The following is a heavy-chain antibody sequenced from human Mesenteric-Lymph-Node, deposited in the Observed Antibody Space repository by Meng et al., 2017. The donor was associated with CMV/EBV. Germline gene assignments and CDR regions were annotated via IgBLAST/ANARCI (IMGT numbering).Heavy chain of an antibody. Sequence: GGSLRLSCAASGFTFSNYAMTWVRQAPGKGLEWVSVISGSGDSTYYADSVKGRFTISRDNSKNTLYLQMNSLRAEDTAVYYCAKAFGEGAFDIWGQGTMVTVSS. D-gene: IGHD3-10*01. CDR1: GFTFSNYA. J-gene: IGHJ3*02. CDR2: ISGSGDST. V-gene: IGHV3-23*01. CDR3: AKAFGEGAFDI.